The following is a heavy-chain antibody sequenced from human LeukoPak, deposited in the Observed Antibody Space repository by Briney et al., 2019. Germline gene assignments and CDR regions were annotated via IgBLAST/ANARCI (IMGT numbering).Heavy chain of an antibody. D-gene: IGHD2-15*01. CDR3: ARVGALVPYYYGMDV. Sequence: SVKVSCKASGYTFTSYDINWVRQAPGQGLEWMGGIIPIFGTANYAQKFQGRVTITADESTSTAYMELSSLRSEDTAVYYCARVGALVPYYYGMDVWGQGTTVTVSS. CDR1: GYTFTSYD. CDR2: IIPIFGTA. V-gene: IGHV1-69*13. J-gene: IGHJ6*02.